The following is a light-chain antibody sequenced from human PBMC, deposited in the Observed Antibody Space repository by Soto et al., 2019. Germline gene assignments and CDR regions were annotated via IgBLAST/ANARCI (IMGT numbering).Light chain of an antibody. J-gene: IGKJ1*01. Sequence: DIQMTQSPSSLAASVGDRVTITCRASQGIIDYLAWYQQKPGRAPKLLIYAASTLHSGVPSRFSGSGAGTDFTLNISSLQPEDVETYYCQKYNSAPRTFGQGTKVEIK. CDR1: QGIIDY. CDR3: QKYNSAPRT. V-gene: IGKV1-27*01. CDR2: AAS.